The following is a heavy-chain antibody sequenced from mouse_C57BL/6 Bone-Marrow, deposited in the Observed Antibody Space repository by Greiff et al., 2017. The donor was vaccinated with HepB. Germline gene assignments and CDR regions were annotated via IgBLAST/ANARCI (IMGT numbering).Heavy chain of an antibody. CDR1: GYTFTSYW. J-gene: IGHJ1*03. Sequence: VQLQQPGAELVKPGASVKMSCKASGYTFTSYWITWVKQRPGQGLEWIGDIYPGSGSTNYNEKFKSKATLTVDTSSSTAYMQLRSLTSEDSAVYYCASHYYGSSYGYWYFDVWGTGTTVTVSS. V-gene: IGHV1-55*01. D-gene: IGHD1-1*01. CDR2: IYPGSGST. CDR3: ASHYYGSSYGYWYFDV.